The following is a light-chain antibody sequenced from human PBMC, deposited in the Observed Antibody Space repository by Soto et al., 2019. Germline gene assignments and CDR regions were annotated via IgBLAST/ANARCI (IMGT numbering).Light chain of an antibody. CDR3: QSADSRGSYVWL. Sequence: SYELTQPPSVSVSPGQTATISCSGDALPKQYTYWYQQKPGQAPVLVIYKDTERPSGIPERFSGSSSGTIVTLTISGVHAEDEAHYYCQSADSRGSYVWLFGGGTKLTVL. CDR1: ALPKQY. V-gene: IGLV3-25*02. CDR2: KDT. J-gene: IGLJ3*02.